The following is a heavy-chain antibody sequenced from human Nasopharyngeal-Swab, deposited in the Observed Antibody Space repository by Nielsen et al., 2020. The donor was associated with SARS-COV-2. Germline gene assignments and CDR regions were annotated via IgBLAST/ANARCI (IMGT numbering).Heavy chain of an antibody. CDR3: AREGRWELPVPFDY. CDR1: GFTFSNYE. Sequence: GESLKISCVVSGFTFSNYEMNWVRQAPGKGLEWVSYISSSGRTLHYADSVKGRFTISRDNAKNSLYLQMNSLRAEDTAVYYCAREGRWELPVPFDYWGQGTLVTVSS. V-gene: IGHV3-48*03. J-gene: IGHJ4*02. CDR2: ISSSGRTL. D-gene: IGHD1-26*01.